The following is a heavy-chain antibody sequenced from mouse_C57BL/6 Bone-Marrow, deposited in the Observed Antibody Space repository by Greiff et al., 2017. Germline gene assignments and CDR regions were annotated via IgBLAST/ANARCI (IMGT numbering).Heavy chain of an antibody. CDR2: IRNKANNHAT. D-gene: IGHD1-1*01. CDR3: TRADYYGSRGAMDY. J-gene: IGHJ4*01. Sequence: EVKVEESGGGLVQPGGSMKLSCAASGFTFSDAWMDWVRQSPEKGLEWVAEIRNKANNHATYYAESVKGRFTISRDDSKSSVYLQMNSLRAEDTGIYYCTRADYYGSRGAMDYWGQGTSVTVSS. V-gene: IGHV6-6*01. CDR1: GFTFSDAW.